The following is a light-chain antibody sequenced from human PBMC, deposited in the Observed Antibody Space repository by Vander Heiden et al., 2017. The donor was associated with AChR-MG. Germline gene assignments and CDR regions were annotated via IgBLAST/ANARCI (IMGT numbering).Light chain of an antibody. CDR2: DAS. V-gene: IGKV1-33*01. CDR3: QQYDNRPPWT. Sequence: DIQMIQSPSPLSASVGHRVTITCQASQDISNYLNWYQQKPGKAPKLLIYDASNLETGVPSRFSGSGSGTDFTFTISSLQPEDIATYYCQQYDNRPPWTFGQGTKVEIK. CDR1: QDISNY. J-gene: IGKJ1*01.